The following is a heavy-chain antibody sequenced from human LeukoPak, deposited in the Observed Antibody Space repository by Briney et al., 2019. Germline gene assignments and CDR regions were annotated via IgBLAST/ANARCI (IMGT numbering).Heavy chain of an antibody. CDR2: IKQDGSEK. CDR1: GXTFSSYW. CDR3: ARDIAAAGTFDY. D-gene: IGHD6-13*01. V-gene: IGHV3-7*05. J-gene: IGHJ4*02. Sequence: GGSLRLSCAASGXTFSSYWMSWVRQAPGKGLEWVANIKQDGSEKYYVDSVKGRFTISRDNAKNSLYLQMNSLRAEDTAVYYCARDIAAAGTFDYWGQGTLVTVSS.